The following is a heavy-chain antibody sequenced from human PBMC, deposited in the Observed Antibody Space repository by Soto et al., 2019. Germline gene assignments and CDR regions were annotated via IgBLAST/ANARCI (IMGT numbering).Heavy chain of an antibody. D-gene: IGHD6-19*01. V-gene: IGHV3-30*18. CDR2: ITYDGGSE. CDR1: GFTLSSCS. J-gene: IGHJ4*02. Sequence: QVQVVESGGGVVQPGRSLRLSCAASGFTLSSCSMHWVRQAPGKGLEWVGVITYDGGSEHYADFVKGRFTISRDSSENTVYLQMNSLRVEDSAVYYCAKEQSSGYYRVVDYWGQGTLVTVSS. CDR3: AKEQSSGYYRVVDY.